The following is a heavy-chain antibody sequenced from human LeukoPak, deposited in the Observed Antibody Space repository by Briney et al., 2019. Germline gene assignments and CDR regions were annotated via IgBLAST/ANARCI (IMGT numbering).Heavy chain of an antibody. D-gene: IGHD6-6*01. CDR1: GLSVSSSY. CDR3: ARASYSSWTYFEY. J-gene: IGHJ4*02. Sequence: GGSLRLSCAASGLSVSSSYMSWVRQAPGKGLEWVSVIYTDGSTDYADSVEGRFTVSRVNSKNTLYLQMNTLRAEDTAVYYCARASYSSWTYFEYWGQGTLVTVSS. V-gene: IGHV3-53*01. CDR2: IYTDGST.